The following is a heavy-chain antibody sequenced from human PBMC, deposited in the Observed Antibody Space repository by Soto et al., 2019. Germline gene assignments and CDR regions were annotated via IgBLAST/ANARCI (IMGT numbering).Heavy chain of an antibody. Sequence: ASVKVSCKASGYIFTGYYMHWVRQAPGKGLELWGWINPNSGGPNYAQKFQGRVTMTRHTSISTAYMELSRLRSDDTAVYYCARGHDQLGAFDIWGQGTMVTVSS. CDR3: ARGHDQLGAFDI. D-gene: IGHD1-1*01. CDR1: GYIFTGYY. CDR2: INPNSGGP. V-gene: IGHV1-2*02. J-gene: IGHJ3*02.